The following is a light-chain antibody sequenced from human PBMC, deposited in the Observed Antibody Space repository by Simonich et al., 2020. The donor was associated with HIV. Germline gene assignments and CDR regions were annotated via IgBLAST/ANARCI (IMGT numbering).Light chain of an antibody. Sequence: QTVVTQEPSFSVSPGGTVTLTFGLSSGPVSTSYYPNWYQQTPGQAPLTLIYHTNTRTSGVPDRFSGSILGNKAALTITGAQADDESNYYCVLYMGSGISVFGGGTKLTVL. CDR2: HTN. CDR3: VLYMGSGISV. V-gene: IGLV8-61*01. CDR1: SGPVSTSYY. J-gene: IGLJ3*02.